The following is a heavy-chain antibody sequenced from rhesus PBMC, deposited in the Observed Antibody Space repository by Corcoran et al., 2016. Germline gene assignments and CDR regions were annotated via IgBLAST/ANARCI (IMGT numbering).Heavy chain of an antibody. CDR1: GYSFTSYW. D-gene: IGHD1-1*01. CDR2: SEPSDSDT. Sequence: VQLVHSGAAVKRPGESLKIPCKTSGYSFTSYWLSWVPQMPGKGLEWMGASEPSDSDTRDSPSFQGQVTSSADKSISTADLQWSSLKASDSATYYCAKGYTHWGQGVLVTVSS. CDR3: AKGYTH. V-gene: IGHV5-2*01. J-gene: IGHJ4*01.